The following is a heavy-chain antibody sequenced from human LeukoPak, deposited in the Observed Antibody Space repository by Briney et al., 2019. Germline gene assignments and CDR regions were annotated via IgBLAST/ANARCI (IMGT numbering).Heavy chain of an antibody. D-gene: IGHD6-13*01. CDR2: IYYSGNT. Sequence: PSETLSLTCSVSGGSIRSTTYYWGWIRQPPGKRLEWIASIYYSGNTYYSPSLMSRVTISVDTSKNQFSLNLRSVTAADTAVYYCARVSSSWYQDWYFDLWGRGTLVTVSS. CDR1: GGSIRSTTYY. V-gene: IGHV4-39*07. J-gene: IGHJ2*01. CDR3: ARVSSSWYQDWYFDL.